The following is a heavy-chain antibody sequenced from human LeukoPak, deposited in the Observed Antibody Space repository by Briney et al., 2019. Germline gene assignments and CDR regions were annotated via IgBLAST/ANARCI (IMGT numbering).Heavy chain of an antibody. J-gene: IGHJ4*02. CDR1: GGSISSYY. CDR3: ASWYLGYFDY. CDR2: IYTSGST. Sequence: SETLSLTCTVSGGSISSYYWSWIRQPPGKGLEWSGYIYTSGSTNYNPSLKSRVTISVDTSKNQLSLKLSSVTAADTAVYYCASWYLGYFDYWGQGTLVTVSS. V-gene: IGHV4-4*09. D-gene: IGHD3-16*01.